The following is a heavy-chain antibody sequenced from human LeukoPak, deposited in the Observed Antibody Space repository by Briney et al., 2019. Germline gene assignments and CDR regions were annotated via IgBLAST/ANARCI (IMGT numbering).Heavy chain of an antibody. J-gene: IGHJ3*02. Sequence: GASVKVSCKASGGTFSSYAISWVRQAPGQGLEWMGGIIPIFGTANYAQKFQGRVTITADKSTSTAYMELSSLRSEDTAVYYCARGIVLRYFDWLFQGLDDAFDIWGQGTMVTVSS. CDR3: ARGIVLRYFDWLFQGLDDAFDI. V-gene: IGHV1-69*06. CDR2: IIPIFGTA. D-gene: IGHD3-9*01. CDR1: GGTFSSYA.